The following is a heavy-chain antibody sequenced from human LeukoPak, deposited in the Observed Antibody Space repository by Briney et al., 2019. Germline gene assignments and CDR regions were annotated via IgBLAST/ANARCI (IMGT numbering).Heavy chain of an antibody. CDR3: VKAPSSYYYHMDV. CDR1: GFPFSAYA. D-gene: IGHD6-6*01. Sequence: GGPLRLSCSASGFPFSAYAMHWVRQAPGKGLEYVSAISSSGGRTYYADSVKGRFTISRDNSKNTLYLQMSSLRAEDTAVYYCVKAPSSYYYHMDVWGQGTTVTVSS. J-gene: IGHJ6*02. CDR2: ISSSGGRT. V-gene: IGHV3-64D*09.